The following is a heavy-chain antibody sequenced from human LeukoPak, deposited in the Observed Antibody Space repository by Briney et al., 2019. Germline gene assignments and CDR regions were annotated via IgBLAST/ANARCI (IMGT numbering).Heavy chain of an antibody. J-gene: IGHJ5*02. Sequence: SETLSLTCTVSGGSISSYYWSWIRQPPGKGLEWIEYIYYSGSTNYNPSLKSRVTISVDTSKNQFSLKLSSVTAADTAVYYCARERYNYYGSGSYEPFDPWGQGTLVTVSS. V-gene: IGHV4-59*01. CDR2: IYYSGST. CDR3: ARERYNYYGSGSYEPFDP. CDR1: GGSISSYY. D-gene: IGHD3-10*01.